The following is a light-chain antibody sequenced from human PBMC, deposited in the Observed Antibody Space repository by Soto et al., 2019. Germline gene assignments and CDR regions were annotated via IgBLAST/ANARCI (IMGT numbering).Light chain of an antibody. CDR2: GAA. V-gene: IGKV3-20*01. Sequence: EIVLTQSPGTLSLSPGDGATLSCRASQTVSSSCFAWDQQKPGQAPRLLIYGAASRATGIPDRFSGSGSGTDFTLSISRLEREDFAVYYCQQYGTSPRTFGQGTKVEIK. CDR1: QTVSSSC. J-gene: IGKJ1*01. CDR3: QQYGTSPRT.